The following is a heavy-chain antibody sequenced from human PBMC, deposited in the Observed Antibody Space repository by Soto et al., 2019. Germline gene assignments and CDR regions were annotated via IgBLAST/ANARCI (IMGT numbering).Heavy chain of an antibody. V-gene: IGHV1-69*06. D-gene: IGHD5-18*01. J-gene: IGHJ6*02. CDR3: ARGEGTDGYSYGCRNSYYYYYGMDV. CDR1: GGTFSSYA. Sequence: SVKVSCKASGGTFSSYAISWVRQAPGQGLEWMGGIIPIFGTANYAQKFQGRVTITADKSTSTAYMELSSLRSEDTAVYYCARGEGTDGYSYGCRNSYYYYYGMDVRGQGTTVTVSS. CDR2: IIPIFGTA.